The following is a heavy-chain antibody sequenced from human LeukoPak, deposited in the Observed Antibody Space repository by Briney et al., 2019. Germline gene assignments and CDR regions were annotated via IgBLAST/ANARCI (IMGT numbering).Heavy chain of an antibody. CDR3: ARDSDGNYVDY. D-gene: IGHD1-26*01. CDR2: ISKRGFNT. CDR1: GFTFRYYY. V-gene: IGHV3-11*01. Sequence: GGSLRLSCAASGFTFRYYYLGWIREAPGKGLEWISDISKRGFNTYYADSVGGRFTISRDNAKKSLYLQMNSLRPEDTAVYYCARDSDGNYVDYWGLGTLVTVSS. J-gene: IGHJ4*02.